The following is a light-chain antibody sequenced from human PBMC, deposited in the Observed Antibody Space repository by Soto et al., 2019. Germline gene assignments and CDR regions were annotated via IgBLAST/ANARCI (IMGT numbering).Light chain of an antibody. J-gene: IGKJ1*01. CDR3: QQYNYWWT. V-gene: IGKV3-15*01. CDR2: GAS. CDR1: QSIRND. Sequence: EMVMTQSPDTLAVPPGERASLSCRASQSIRNDLAWYQQKPGQAPRLLIYGASTRATGIPARFSGSGSGTEFTLTISSLQSEDSAVYYCQQYNYWWTFGQGTKVDIK.